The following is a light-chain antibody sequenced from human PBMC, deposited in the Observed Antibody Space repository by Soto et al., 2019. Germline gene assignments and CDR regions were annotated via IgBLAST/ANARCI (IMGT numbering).Light chain of an antibody. CDR3: SSYTSSTTLGV. J-gene: IGLJ3*02. CDR2: EVS. CDR1: KSDVGGYDY. V-gene: IGLV2-14*01. Sequence: QSVLTQPASVSGSPGQSITISCTGTKSDVGGYDYVSWYQQHPGKAPKLMIYEVSHRPSGVSNRFSGSRSGNTASLTISGLQAEDEADYYCSSYTSSTTLGVFGGGTQLTVL.